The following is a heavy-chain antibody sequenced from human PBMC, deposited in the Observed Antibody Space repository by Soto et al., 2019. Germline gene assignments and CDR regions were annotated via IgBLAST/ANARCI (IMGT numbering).Heavy chain of an antibody. V-gene: IGHV3-23*01. CDR2: ISGSGGST. CDR1: GFTFSSYA. Sequence: PGGSLRLSCAASGFTFSSYAMSWVRQAPGKGLEWVSAISGSGGSTYYADSVKGRFTISRDNSKNTLYLQMNSLRAEDTAVYYCAKLLIRYDILTGYYYYYYMDVWGKGTTVTVSS. J-gene: IGHJ6*03. CDR3: AKLLIRYDILTGYYYYYYMDV. D-gene: IGHD3-9*01.